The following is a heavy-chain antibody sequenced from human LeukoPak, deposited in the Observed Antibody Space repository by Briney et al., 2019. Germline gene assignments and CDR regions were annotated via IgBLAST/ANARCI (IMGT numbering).Heavy chain of an antibody. CDR2: ISGSGGST. CDR3: AKDLPPFDFWSGYDSPQTFDP. D-gene: IGHD3-3*01. Sequence: GGSLRLSCAASGFTFSSYAMSWVRQAPGKGLEWVSAISGSGGSTYYADSVKGRFTISRDNSKNTLYLQMNSLRAEDTAVYYCAKDLPPFDFWSGYDSPQTFDPWGQGTLVTVSS. J-gene: IGHJ5*02. V-gene: IGHV3-23*01. CDR1: GFTFSSYA.